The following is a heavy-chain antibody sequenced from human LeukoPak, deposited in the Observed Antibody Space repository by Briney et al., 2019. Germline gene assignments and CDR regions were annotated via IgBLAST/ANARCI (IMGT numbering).Heavy chain of an antibody. CDR3: AELGITMIGGV. Sequence: SGGSLRLSCAASGFTFRSYEMNWGRQAPGKGLEWGSYISSSGSTIYYADSVKGGFTISRDNAKNSLYLQMNSLRAEDTAVYYCAELGITMIGGVWGKGTTVTISS. CDR1: GFTFRSYE. CDR2: ISSSGSTI. J-gene: IGHJ6*04. D-gene: IGHD3-10*02. V-gene: IGHV3-48*03.